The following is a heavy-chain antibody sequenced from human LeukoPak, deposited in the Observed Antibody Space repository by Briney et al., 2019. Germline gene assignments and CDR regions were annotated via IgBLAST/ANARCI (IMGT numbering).Heavy chain of an antibody. D-gene: IGHD3-10*01. CDR3: ASGTRFGSAPNYYSYYYMDV. J-gene: IGHJ6*03. Sequence: ASVKVSCEASGYSFTAYYIHWVRQAPGQGLEWMGWINPNRGGTNYAQKFQGRVTMTRDTSISTAYMELSRLRSDDTAVYYCASGTRFGSAPNYYSYYYMDVWGKGTTVTISS. V-gene: IGHV1-2*02. CDR1: GYSFTAYY. CDR2: INPNRGGT.